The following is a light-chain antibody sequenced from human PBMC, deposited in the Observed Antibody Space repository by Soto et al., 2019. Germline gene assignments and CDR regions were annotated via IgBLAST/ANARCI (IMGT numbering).Light chain of an antibody. V-gene: IGLV2-14*03. Sequence: QSVLTQPASVSGSPGQSITISCTGTSSDAGGYNYVSWYQHHPGKAPKLMIYDVSNRPSGVSNRFSGSKSGNTASLTISGLQPEDEADYYCCSYTTSNTRQIVFGTGTKVTVL. J-gene: IGLJ1*01. CDR1: SSDAGGYNY. CDR2: DVS. CDR3: CSYTTSNTRQIV.